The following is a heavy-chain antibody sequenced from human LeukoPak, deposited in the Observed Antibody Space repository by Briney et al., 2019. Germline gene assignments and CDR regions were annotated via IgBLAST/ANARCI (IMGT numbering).Heavy chain of an antibody. D-gene: IGHD3-22*01. Sequence: GGSLRLSCAASGFTFSSYAMSWVRQAPGKGLEWVSAISGSGGSTYYADSVKGRFTISRDNSKNTLYLQMNSLRAEDTAVYYCATYYYDSSGYFDAFDIWGQGTMVTVPS. J-gene: IGHJ3*02. CDR1: GFTFSSYA. V-gene: IGHV3-23*01. CDR3: ATYYYDSSGYFDAFDI. CDR2: ISGSGGST.